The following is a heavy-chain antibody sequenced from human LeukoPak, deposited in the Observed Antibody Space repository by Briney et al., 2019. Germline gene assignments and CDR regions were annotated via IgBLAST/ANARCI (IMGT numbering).Heavy chain of an antibody. J-gene: IGHJ4*02. CDR1: GFTVSSNY. V-gene: IGHV3-53*01. Sequence: PGGSLRLSCAASGFTVSSNYMSWVRQAPGKGLEWVSVIYSGGSTYYADSVKGRFTISRDNSKNTLYLQMNSLRAEDTAVYYCARGSLYYDSSGYYYGPQKYYFDYWGQGTLVTVSS. D-gene: IGHD3-22*01. CDR2: IYSGGST. CDR3: ARGSLYYDSSGYYYGPQKYYFDY.